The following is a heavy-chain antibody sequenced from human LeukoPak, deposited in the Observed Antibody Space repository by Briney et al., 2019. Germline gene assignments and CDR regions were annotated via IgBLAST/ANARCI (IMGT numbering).Heavy chain of an antibody. CDR1: GFTFRSYW. CDR3: AREGSYYYGSGSYSNYYYYGMDV. CDR2: IKQDGSEK. V-gene: IGHV3-7*03. Sequence: GGSLRLSCAASGFTFRSYWMSWVRQAPGKGLEWVANIKQDGSEKYYVDSVKGRFTISRDNAKNSLYLQMNSLRAEDTAVYYCAREGSYYYGSGSYSNYYYYGMDVWGKGTTVTVSS. J-gene: IGHJ6*04. D-gene: IGHD3-10*01.